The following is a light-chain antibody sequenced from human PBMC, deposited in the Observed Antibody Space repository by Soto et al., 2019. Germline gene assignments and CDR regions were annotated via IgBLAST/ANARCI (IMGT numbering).Light chain of an antibody. CDR1: QSVSSSY. J-gene: IGKJ1*01. Sequence: EIVLTQSPGTLSLSPGERATLSCRASQSVSSSYLAWYQQKPGQAPRLLIYGASSRATGITDRFSGSGSGTDVTLTISRREPEDFSVYYYQQYGSSPPWTFGQGTKVEIK. CDR3: QQYGSSPPWT. V-gene: IGKV3-20*01. CDR2: GAS.